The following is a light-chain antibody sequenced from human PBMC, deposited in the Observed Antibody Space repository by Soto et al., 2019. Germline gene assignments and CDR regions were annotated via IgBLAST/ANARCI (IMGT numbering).Light chain of an antibody. CDR3: QQYDIWPPYT. J-gene: IGKJ2*01. V-gene: IGKV3-15*01. CDR1: QSVNSN. Sequence: EIVMTQSPATLSVSPGERATLSCRASQSVNSNLAWYQQKPGQAPRLLIYDASTRATGIPPRFSGGGSGTEFTVTISSLQSEDFAIYYCQQYDIWPPYTFGQGTKGDIK. CDR2: DAS.